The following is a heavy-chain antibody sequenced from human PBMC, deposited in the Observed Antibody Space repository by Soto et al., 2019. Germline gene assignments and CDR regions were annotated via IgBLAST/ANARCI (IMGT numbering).Heavy chain of an antibody. Sequence: SSETLSLTCTVSGVSITNDDFFWTWVRQHPEKGLEWLAYITYGGSIYYDPSFRSRLTVSIDKSKSQFSLNVRSVTAADTAVYYCAKMERTQLWLLVQNWGQGLLVTVS. CDR1: GVSITNDDFF. D-gene: IGHD5-18*01. V-gene: IGHV4-31*03. CDR2: ITYGGSI. CDR3: AKMERTQLWLLVQN. J-gene: IGHJ4*02.